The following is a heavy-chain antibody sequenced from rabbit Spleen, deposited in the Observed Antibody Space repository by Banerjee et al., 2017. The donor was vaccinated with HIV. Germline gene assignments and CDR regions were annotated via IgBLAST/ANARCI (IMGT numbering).Heavy chain of an antibody. D-gene: IGHD6-1*01. J-gene: IGHJ4*01. CDR1: GFSFSSRHY. CDR2: IYGGSLVTT. CDR3: ARSYAGYAVDGVATFDL. Sequence: QSLEESGGDLAKPGASLTLPCTAPGFSFSSRHYTCWAPQPPRKGLQWIACIYGGSLVTTYYATWAKGRFTISKTSSTTVTLQMTSLTAADTATYFCARSYAGYAVDGVATFDLWGPGTLVTVS. V-gene: IGHV1S40*01.